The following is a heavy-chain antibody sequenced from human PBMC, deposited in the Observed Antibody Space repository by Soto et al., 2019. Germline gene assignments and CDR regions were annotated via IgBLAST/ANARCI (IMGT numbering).Heavy chain of an antibody. D-gene: IGHD6-19*01. CDR2: INNSGST. J-gene: IGHJ4*02. CDR1: GGSFRGYH. CDR3: ARGGYTSGWFRF. V-gene: IGHV4-34*01. Sequence: PSETLSLTCAVHGGSFRGYHWTWIRQPPGKGLEWIGEINNSGSTNDNPSLKSRVTISRDTSKNQFSLSLSSVTAADTAIYYCARGGYTSGWFRFWGQGIMVTVYS.